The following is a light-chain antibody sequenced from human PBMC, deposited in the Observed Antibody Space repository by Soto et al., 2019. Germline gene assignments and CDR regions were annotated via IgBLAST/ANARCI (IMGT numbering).Light chain of an antibody. CDR1: QTITTY. Sequence: DIQMTQSPSSLSASVGDRFTITCRSSQTITTYLNWYQHKPGKAPKLLIYAASTLQSGVPSRFSGSGSGTDFTLTISCLQSEDFATYYCQQYYSYPRTFGPGTKVDI. CDR2: AAS. CDR3: QQYYSYPRT. V-gene: IGKV1-39*01. J-gene: IGKJ3*01.